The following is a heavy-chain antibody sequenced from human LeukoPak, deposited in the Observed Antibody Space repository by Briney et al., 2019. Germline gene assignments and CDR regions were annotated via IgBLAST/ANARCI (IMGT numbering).Heavy chain of an antibody. CDR1: GFTFSNYA. V-gene: IGHV3-23*01. D-gene: IGHD6-19*01. CDR3: AYLMLRYSSGFDY. Sequence: LSGGSLRLSCAASGFTFSNYAMSWVRQAPGKGLEWVSGISGSGANTYHADSVKGRFTISRDNSKNTLYLQMNSLRAEDTAVYYCAYLMLRYSSGFDYWGQGTLVTVSS. CDR2: ISGSGANT. J-gene: IGHJ4*02.